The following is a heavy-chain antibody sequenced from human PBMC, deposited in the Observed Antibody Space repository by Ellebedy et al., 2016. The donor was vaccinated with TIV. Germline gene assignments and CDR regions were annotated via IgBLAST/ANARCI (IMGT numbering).Heavy chain of an antibody. D-gene: IGHD4-11*01. CDR1: GVSISRSY. J-gene: IGHJ4*02. CDR3: ARTFTERLEGLTTHWVLDY. V-gene: IGHV4-59*01. Sequence: SETLSLTCTVSGVSISRSYWSWIRQPPGKGLEWIGYISSGGITNYSPALKSRGTISVDTSKNQFSLKLSYVTAADTALYYCARTFTERLEGLTTHWVLDYWGQGTLVTASS. CDR2: ISSGGIT.